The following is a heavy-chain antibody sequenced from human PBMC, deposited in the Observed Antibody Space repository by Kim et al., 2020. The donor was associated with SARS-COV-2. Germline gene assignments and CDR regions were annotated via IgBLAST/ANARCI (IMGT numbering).Heavy chain of an antibody. CDR3: ARDPYGGDLFYYYYGMDV. J-gene: IGHJ6*02. CDR2: ISSSSSYI. CDR1: GFTFSSYS. V-gene: IGHV3-21*01. Sequence: GGSLRLSCAASGFTFSSYSMNWVRQAPGKGLEWVSSISSSSSYIYYADSVKGRFTISRDNAKNSLYLQMNSLRAEDTAVYHCARDPYGGDLFYYYYGMDVWGQGTTVTVSS. D-gene: IGHD2-21*01.